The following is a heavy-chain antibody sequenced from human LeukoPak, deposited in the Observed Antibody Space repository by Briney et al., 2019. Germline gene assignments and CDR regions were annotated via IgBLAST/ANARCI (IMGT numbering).Heavy chain of an antibody. CDR2: ISGSGGNT. D-gene: IGHD4/OR15-4a*01. V-gene: IGHV3-23*01. CDR3: AKDGYAMVSFFDY. Sequence: HAGGSLRLSCAASGFTFSSYEMNWVRQAPGKGLEWVSGISGSGGNTYYADSVKGRFTISRDNSKNTLYLQLNSQRAEDTAVYYCAKDGYAMVSFFDYWGQGTLVSVSS. J-gene: IGHJ4*02. CDR1: GFTFSSYE.